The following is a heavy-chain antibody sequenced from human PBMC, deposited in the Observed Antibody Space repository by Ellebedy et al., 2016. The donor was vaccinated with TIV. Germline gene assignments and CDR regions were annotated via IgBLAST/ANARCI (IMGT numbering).Heavy chain of an antibody. Sequence: AASVKVSCKASGYTFSGYYMPWARQAPGQGLEWMGWINPKSGGTNYAQKFQGRVTMTRDTSISTAYMEVSRLRSEDTAVYYWAEDWGGGQLLGYWGQGTLVTVSS. D-gene: IGHD1-26*01. CDR3: AEDWGGGQLLGY. V-gene: IGHV1-2*02. CDR2: INPKSGGT. CDR1: GYTFSGYY. J-gene: IGHJ4*02.